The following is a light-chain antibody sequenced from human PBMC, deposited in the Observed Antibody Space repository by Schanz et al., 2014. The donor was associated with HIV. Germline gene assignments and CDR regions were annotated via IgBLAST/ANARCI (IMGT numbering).Light chain of an antibody. J-gene: IGKJ1*01. CDR3: QQYGSSPWT. V-gene: IGKV3D-15*02. CDR1: QSVGSV. Sequence: EIVLTQSPATLSMSPGERATLSCRASQSVGSVLAWYQQKPGQAPRLLIYDASNRATGIPARFSGSGSGTEFTLTISSLQSEDFAVYYCQQYGSSPWTFGQGTKVEIK. CDR2: DAS.